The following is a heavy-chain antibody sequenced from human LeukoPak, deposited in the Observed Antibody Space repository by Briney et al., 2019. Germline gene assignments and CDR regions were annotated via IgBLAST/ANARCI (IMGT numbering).Heavy chain of an antibody. V-gene: IGHV3-23*01. Sequence: GGSLRLSCAASGFTFSSYAMSWVRQAPGKGLEWVSAISGSGGSTYYVDSVKGRFTISRDNFKNALYLQMNSLRAEDTAVYYCAKVRDYDSSGYSDYWGQGNLVTVSS. D-gene: IGHD3-22*01. CDR3: AKVRDYDSSGYSDY. CDR1: GFTFSSYA. CDR2: ISGSGGST. J-gene: IGHJ4*02.